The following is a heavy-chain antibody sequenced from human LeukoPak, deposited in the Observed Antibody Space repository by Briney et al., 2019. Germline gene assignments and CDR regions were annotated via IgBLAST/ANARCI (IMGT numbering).Heavy chain of an antibody. CDR1: GFTFGDYA. V-gene: IGHV3-49*03. CDR3: TRDRYDILTGYYPDY. Sequence: GGSLRLSCTASGFTFGDYAMSWFRQAPGKGLEWVNLIRSKAYGGTTEHAASVKGRFTISRDDSKSIVYLQMNSLKTEDTAVYYCTRDRYDILTGYYPDYWGQGTLVTVSS. CDR2: IRSKAYGGTT. D-gene: IGHD3-9*01. J-gene: IGHJ4*02.